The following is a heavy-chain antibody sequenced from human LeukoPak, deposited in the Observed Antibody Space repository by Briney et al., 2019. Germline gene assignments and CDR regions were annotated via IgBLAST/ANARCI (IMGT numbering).Heavy chain of an antibody. CDR1: GFTFSSYA. D-gene: IGHD3-22*01. CDR2: ISGSGGST. CDR3: SKGGRWDYYDSSP. Sequence: PGGSLRLSCTASGFTFSSYAINWVRLAPGKGLEWVSSISGSGGSTFYYADSVKGRFTVSRNNSKNTVYLQMNRLRADQAAVYYCSKGGRWDYYDSSPWGQGTMVIVSS. V-gene: IGHV3-23*01. J-gene: IGHJ3*01.